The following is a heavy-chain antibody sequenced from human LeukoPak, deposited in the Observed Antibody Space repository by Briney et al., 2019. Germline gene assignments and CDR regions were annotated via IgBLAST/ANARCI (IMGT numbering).Heavy chain of an antibody. J-gene: IGHJ4*02. CDR1: GFTFTTYS. D-gene: IGHD6-13*01. V-gene: IGHV3-7*01. CDR2: IKQDGSEK. Sequence: GGSLRLSCAASGFTFTTYSMNWVRQAPGKGLEWVANIKQDGSEKYYVDSVKGRFTISRDNAKNSLYLQMNSLRAEDTAVYYCARVRRGYSSSWYDYWGQGTLVTVSS. CDR3: ARVRRGYSSSWYDY.